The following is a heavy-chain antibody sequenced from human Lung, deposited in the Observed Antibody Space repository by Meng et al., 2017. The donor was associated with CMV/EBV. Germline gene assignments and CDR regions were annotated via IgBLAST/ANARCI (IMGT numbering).Heavy chain of an antibody. CDR2: IYHSGST. V-gene: IGHV4-4*02. CDR3: ASFPPPGKQWLVTDY. CDR1: GGTCSSSTW. D-gene: IGHD6-19*01. Sequence: QGQLQEAGPGRGKPSGTLSLTSPGSGGTCSSSTWWSWVRQPPGKGLEWIGEIYHSGSTNYNPSLKSRVTISVDKSKNQFSLKLSSVTAADTAVYYCASFPPPGKQWLVTDYWGQGTLVTVSS. J-gene: IGHJ4*02.